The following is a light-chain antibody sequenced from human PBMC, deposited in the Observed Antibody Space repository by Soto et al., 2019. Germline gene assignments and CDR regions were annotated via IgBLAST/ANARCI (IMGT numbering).Light chain of an antibody. CDR3: QQSNSFPRT. CDR1: QAVSTW. CDR2: AAS. Sequence: DIQMTQSPSFVSASVGDRVTITYRASQAVSTWLAWYQQKPGDAPKLLIYAASTLQSGVPSRFSGSGSGTDFTLTIRSLQPEDFATYYCQQSNSFPRTFGGGTKVEIK. J-gene: IGKJ4*01. V-gene: IGKV1-12*01.